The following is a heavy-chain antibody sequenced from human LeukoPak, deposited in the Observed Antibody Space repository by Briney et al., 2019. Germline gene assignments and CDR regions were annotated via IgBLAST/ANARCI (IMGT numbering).Heavy chain of an antibody. CDR1: GFTFSSYG. CDR2: ISSSSSTI. D-gene: IGHD3-22*01. V-gene: IGHV3-48*01. Sequence: GGSLRLSCAASGFTFSSYGMSWVRQAPGKGLEWVSYISSSSSTIYYADSVKGRFTISRDNAKNSLYLQMNSLRAEDTAVYYCARDLGQYYDTSDNWFDPWGQGTLVTVSS. J-gene: IGHJ5*02. CDR3: ARDLGQYYDTSDNWFDP.